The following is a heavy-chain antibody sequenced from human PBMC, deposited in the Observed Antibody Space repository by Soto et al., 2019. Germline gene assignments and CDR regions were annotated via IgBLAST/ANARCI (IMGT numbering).Heavy chain of an antibody. D-gene: IGHD4-17*01. V-gene: IGHV3-73*01. Sequence: VQLVESGGGLVQPGGSLKLSCAASGFTFSASAMHWVRQASGKGLEWVGRIRSKVKSYATAYAASVKGRFTISRDDSKNTAYLQMNSLKTEDTAVYYCTRRNYGDYGWYFDLWGRGTLVTVSS. CDR2: IRSKVKSYAT. CDR1: GFTFSASA. J-gene: IGHJ2*01. CDR3: TRRNYGDYGWYFDL.